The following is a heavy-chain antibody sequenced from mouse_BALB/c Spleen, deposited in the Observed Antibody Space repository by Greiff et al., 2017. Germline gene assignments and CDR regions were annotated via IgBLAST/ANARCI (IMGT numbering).Heavy chain of an antibody. V-gene: IGHV5-6-3*01. D-gene: IGHD1-1*01. Sequence: EVQLVESGGGLVQPGGSLKLSCAASGFTFSSYGMSWVRQTPDKRLELVATINSNGGSTYYPDSVKGRFTISRDNAKNTLYLQMSSLKSEDTAMYYCARYYYGYFDVWGAGTTVTVSS. J-gene: IGHJ1*01. CDR1: GFTFSSYG. CDR3: ARYYYGYFDV. CDR2: INSNGGST.